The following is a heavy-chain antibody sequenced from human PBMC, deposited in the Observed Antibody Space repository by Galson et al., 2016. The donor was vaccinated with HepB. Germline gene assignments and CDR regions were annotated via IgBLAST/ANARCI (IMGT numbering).Heavy chain of an antibody. J-gene: IGHJ3*01. Sequence: SLRLSCAASGFTFSNYAMAWVRQAPGKGLEWVAVISYDESNKYYTDSVKGRFTISRDSSKDTLYLQMHSLTFEDTAVYYCAASPAATYAPEGYALDFWGQGTTVTVSS. V-gene: IGHV3-30*03. CDR3: AASPAATYAPEGYALDF. D-gene: IGHD6-25*01. CDR2: ISYDESNK. CDR1: GFTFSNYA.